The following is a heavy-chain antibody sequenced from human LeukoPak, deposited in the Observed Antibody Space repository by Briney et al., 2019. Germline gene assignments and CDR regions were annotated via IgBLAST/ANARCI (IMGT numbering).Heavy chain of an antibody. CDR2: FYYSGNT. J-gene: IGHJ3*02. CDR1: GYSISSGYY. Sequence: SETLSLTCAVSGYSISSGYYWGWIRQPPGKGLEWIGSFYYSGNTYYNPSLKSRVTISVDTSENHFSLKLSSVTAADTAVYYCARSTPADYYDSSGKPFDIWGQGTVVTVSS. CDR3: ARSTPADYYDSSGKPFDI. V-gene: IGHV4-38-2*01. D-gene: IGHD3-22*01.